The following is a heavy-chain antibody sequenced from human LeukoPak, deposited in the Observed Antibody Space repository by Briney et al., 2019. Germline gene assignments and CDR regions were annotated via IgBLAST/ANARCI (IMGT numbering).Heavy chain of an antibody. CDR3: AREKRYSYGYDY. V-gene: IGHV3-74*01. CDR2: INSDGSYT. CDR1: GFTFSTHW. J-gene: IGHJ4*02. D-gene: IGHD5-18*01. Sequence: PGGSLRLSCTASGFTFSTHWMYWVRQVPGKGLVGVSRINSDGSYTSYADSVKGRFTISRDNANNRLYLEMNSLRAEDTAVYYCAREKRYSYGYDYWGQGTLVTVSS.